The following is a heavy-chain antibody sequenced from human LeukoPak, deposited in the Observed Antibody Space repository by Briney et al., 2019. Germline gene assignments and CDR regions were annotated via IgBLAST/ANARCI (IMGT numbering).Heavy chain of an antibody. V-gene: IGHV1-2*02. J-gene: IGHJ4*02. CDR1: GYTFTGYY. CDR2: INPNSGGT. D-gene: IGHD6-13*01. Sequence: GASVKVSCKASGYTFTGYYMHWVRQAPGQGLEWMGWINPNSGGTNYAQKFQGRVTMTRDTSISTAYMELSRLRSDDTAVYYCARGSPLVSAKHFDYWAREPWSPSPQ. CDR3: ARGSPLVSAKHFDY.